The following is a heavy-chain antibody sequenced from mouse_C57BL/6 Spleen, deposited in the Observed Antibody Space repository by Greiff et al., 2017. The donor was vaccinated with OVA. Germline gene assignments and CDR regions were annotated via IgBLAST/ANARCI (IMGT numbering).Heavy chain of an antibody. CDR3: ARYGYDGFDY. V-gene: IGHV7-3*01. D-gene: IGHD2-2*01. CDR2: IRNKATGYTT. CDR1: GFTFTDYY. J-gene: IGHJ2*01. Sequence: EVMLVESGGGLVQPGGSLSLSCAASGFTFTDYYMNWVRQPPGKALEWLGFIRNKATGYTTEYSASVKDRFTISRDNSQSILYLHMNALSAETSATYYCARYGYDGFDYWGQGTTLTVSS.